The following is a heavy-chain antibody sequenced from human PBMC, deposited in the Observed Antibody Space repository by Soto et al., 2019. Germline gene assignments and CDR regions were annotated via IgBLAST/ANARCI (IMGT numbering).Heavy chain of an antibody. J-gene: IGHJ4*02. CDR2: ISGSGGST. V-gene: IGHV3-23*01. CDR1: GFTFTSYA. D-gene: IGHD2-2*01. CDR3: AKDKMQAYCSSTSCRASGHFDY. Sequence: HPGGSLRLSCAASGFTFTSYAMSWVRQAPGKGLEWVSAISGSGGSTYYADSVKGRVSISRDNSENTLYLQMNSLRADDTAVYYCAKDKMQAYCSSTSCRASGHFDYWGQGTLVTVSS.